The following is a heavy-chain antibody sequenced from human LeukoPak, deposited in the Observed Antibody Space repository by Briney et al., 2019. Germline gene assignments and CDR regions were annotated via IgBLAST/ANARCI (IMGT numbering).Heavy chain of an antibody. D-gene: IGHD5-18*01. CDR1: GFTFSSYG. Sequence: QTGGSLRLSCAASGFTFSSYGMHWVRQAPGKGLEWVAVISYDGSNKYYADSVKGRFTISRDNSKNTLYLQMNSLRAEDTAVYCCAKDRQPPKSAMVNAFDIWGQGTMVTVSS. CDR3: AKDRQPPKSAMVNAFDI. CDR2: ISYDGSNK. J-gene: IGHJ3*02. V-gene: IGHV3-30*18.